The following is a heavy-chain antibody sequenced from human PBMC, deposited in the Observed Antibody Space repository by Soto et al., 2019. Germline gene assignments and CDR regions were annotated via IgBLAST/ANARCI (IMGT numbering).Heavy chain of an antibody. CDR2: IYYSGST. V-gene: IGHV4-59*01. D-gene: IGHD5-18*01. J-gene: IGHJ4*02. Sequence: SETLSLTCTVSGGSISSYYWSWIRQPPGKGLEWIGYIYYSGSTNYNPSLKSRVTISVDTSKNQFSLKLSSVTAADTAVYYCARDGPDSKADYWGQGTLVTVSS. CDR1: GGSISSYY. CDR3: ARDGPDSKADY.